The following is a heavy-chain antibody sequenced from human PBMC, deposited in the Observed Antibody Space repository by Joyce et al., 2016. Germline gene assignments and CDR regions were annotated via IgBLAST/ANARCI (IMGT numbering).Heavy chain of an antibody. V-gene: IGHV1-46*01. CDR3: ARDTAMATGYYYYGMDV. Sequence: QVQLVQSGAEVKKPGASVKVSCKASGYTFTNYYMHWGRQAPGQGLEWMGISNPSGGSTNSAQKFQGRVTMTRDTSKSTVYMELSSLRSEDTAVYYCARDTAMATGYYYYGMDVWGQGTTVTVSS. CDR2: SNPSGGST. J-gene: IGHJ6*02. D-gene: IGHD5-18*01. CDR1: GYTFTNYY.